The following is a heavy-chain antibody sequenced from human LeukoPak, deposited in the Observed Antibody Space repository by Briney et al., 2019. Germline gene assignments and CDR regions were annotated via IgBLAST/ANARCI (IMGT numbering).Heavy chain of an antibody. J-gene: IGHJ4*02. D-gene: IGHD1-26*01. CDR2: FDPEDGET. CDR3: AASHSDAGATIFDY. V-gene: IGHV1-24*01. Sequence: ASVKVSCKVSGYTLTELSMHWVRQAPGKGLEWMGGFDPEDGETIYAQTFQGRVTMTEDTSTDTAYMELSSLRSEDTAVYYCAASHSDAGATIFDYWGQGTLVTVSS. CDR1: GYTLTELS.